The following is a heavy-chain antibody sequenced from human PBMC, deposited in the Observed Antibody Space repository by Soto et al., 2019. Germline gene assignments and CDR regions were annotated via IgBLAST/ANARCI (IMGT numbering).Heavy chain of an antibody. J-gene: IGHJ3*02. D-gene: IGHD3-3*01. V-gene: IGHV1-46*03. CDR1: GYTVTTHY. Sequence: QVQLVQSGAEVKKPGASVKISCTASGYTVTTHYMHWVRQAPGRGLEWMGAINPGSGAAKYTQTLQARVTMTRDTSTNTVYLEMGALRSEDAAVFYCARGGEVGVAGSAAFDMWGQGTMVTVSS. CDR3: ARGGEVGVAGSAAFDM. CDR2: INPGSGAA.